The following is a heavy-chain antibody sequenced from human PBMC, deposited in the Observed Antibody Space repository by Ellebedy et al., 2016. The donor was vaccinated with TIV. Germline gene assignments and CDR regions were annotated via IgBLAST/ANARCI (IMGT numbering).Heavy chain of an antibody. CDR3: AMHPEAFYYYYYGMDV. Sequence: AASVKVSCKASGGTFSSYAISWVRQAPGQGLEWMGGIIPIFGTANYAQKFQGRVTITADESTSTAYMELSSLRSEDTAVYYCAMHPEAFYYYYYGMDVWGQGTTVTVSS. CDR2: IIPIFGTA. CDR1: GGTFSSYA. V-gene: IGHV1-69*13. J-gene: IGHJ6*02.